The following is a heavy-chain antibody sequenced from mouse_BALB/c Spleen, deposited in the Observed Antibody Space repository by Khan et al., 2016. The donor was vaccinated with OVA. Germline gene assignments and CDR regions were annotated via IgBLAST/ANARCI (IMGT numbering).Heavy chain of an antibody. J-gene: IGHJ2*01. CDR1: GYSITSDYA. V-gene: IGHV3-2*02. CDR3: ARVYGGDFDY. Sequence: EVKLLESGPGLVKPSQSLSLTCTVTGYSITSDYAWNWIRQFPGNKLEWMGFISYSGNTNYNPSLQSRISITRKTSKNQFFLQLNSVTTEDTATYYCARVYGGDFDYWGQGTTLTVSS. D-gene: IGHD1-1*01. CDR2: ISYSGNT.